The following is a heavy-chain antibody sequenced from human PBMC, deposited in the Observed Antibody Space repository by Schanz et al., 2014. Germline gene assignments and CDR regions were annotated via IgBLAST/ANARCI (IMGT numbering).Heavy chain of an antibody. V-gene: IGHV3-23*01. CDR1: GFTFNSYA. J-gene: IGHJ5*02. CDR2: ISHSGGSK. Sequence: EVQLLDSGGGLVQPGGSLRLSCAASGFTFNSYAMTWVRQAPGKGLEWVSSISHSGGSKYYADSVKGRFTISRDNSKNTLYLQMNSLRAEDTAVYYCARDLEGYDGGGGGFAPGGQGTLVTVSS. CDR3: ARDLEGYDGGGGGFAP. D-gene: IGHD2-21*01.